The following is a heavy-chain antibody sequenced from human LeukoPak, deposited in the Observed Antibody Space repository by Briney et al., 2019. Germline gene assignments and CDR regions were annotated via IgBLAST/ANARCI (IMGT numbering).Heavy chain of an antibody. Sequence: GGSLRLSCAASGFTFSSYSMNWVRQAPGKGLEWVSAISGSGGSTYYADSVKGRFTISRDNSKNTLYLQMNSLRAEDTAVYYCAKVSDYYDSSGYLDYWGQGTLVTVSS. J-gene: IGHJ4*02. D-gene: IGHD3-22*01. CDR3: AKVSDYYDSSGYLDY. V-gene: IGHV3-23*01. CDR1: GFTFSSYS. CDR2: ISGSGGST.